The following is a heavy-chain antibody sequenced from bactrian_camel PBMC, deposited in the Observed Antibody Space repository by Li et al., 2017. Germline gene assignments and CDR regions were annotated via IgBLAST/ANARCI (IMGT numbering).Heavy chain of an antibody. Sequence: HVQLVESGGGLVQPGGSLRLSCAASGFTFNNYYMTWIRQAPGKGLEWVSSIYSDGITTHYADSVKGRFTVTRDKAKNTMYLQLNALQSEDTALYYCATDRGGSSFVGETTEYNYWGQGTQVTVS. CDR1: GFTFNNYY. V-gene: IGHV3-2*01. J-gene: IGHJ4*01. CDR2: IYSDGITT. D-gene: IGHD6*01. CDR3: ATDRGGSSFVGETTEYNY.